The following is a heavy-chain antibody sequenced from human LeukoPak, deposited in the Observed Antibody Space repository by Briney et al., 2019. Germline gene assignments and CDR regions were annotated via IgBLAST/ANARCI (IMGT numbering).Heavy chain of an antibody. CDR3: ARDRYYYFDY. V-gene: IGHV4-61*01. CDR2: IYYSGST. J-gene: IGHJ4*02. D-gene: IGHD1-1*01. Sequence: PSETLSLTCAVSGYSISSGYYWSWIRQPPGKGLEWIGYIYYSGSTNYNPSLKSRVTISLDTSKSQFSLKLSSVTAADTAVYYCARDRYYYFDYWGQGTLVTVSS. CDR1: GYSISSGYY.